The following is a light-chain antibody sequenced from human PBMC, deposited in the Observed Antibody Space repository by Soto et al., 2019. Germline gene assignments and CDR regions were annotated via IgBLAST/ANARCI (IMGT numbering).Light chain of an antibody. CDR2: EVN. J-gene: IGLJ1*01. CDR1: SSDVGIYNL. CDR3: CSYTRSGSVV. Sequence: QSVLTQPASVSGSPGQPITISCTGTSSDVGIYNLVSWYQHFPGKAPKLIIYEVNKRPSGVSNRFSGSKSGSAASLTISGLQAEDEADYYCCSYTRSGSVVFGTGTKVTVL. V-gene: IGLV2-23*02.